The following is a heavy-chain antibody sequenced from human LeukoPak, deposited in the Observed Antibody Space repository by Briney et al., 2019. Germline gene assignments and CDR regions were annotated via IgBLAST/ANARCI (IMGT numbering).Heavy chain of an antibody. V-gene: IGHV6-1*01. D-gene: IGHD3-9*01. J-gene: IGHJ5*02. CDR3: ARVYDIGSWFDP. Sequence: SQTLSLTCAISGDSVSSNSATWNWIRQSPSRGLEWLGRTYYRSKWYNDYAVSVRSRLTINPDTSKDQFSLQLSSVTPEDTAVYYCARVYDIGSWFDPWGQGALVTVSS. CDR1: GDSVSSNSAT. CDR2: TYYRSKWYN.